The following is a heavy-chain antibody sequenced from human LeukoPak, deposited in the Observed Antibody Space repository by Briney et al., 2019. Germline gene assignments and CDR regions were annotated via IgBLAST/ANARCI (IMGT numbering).Heavy chain of an antibody. Sequence: GGSLRLSCAASGFTVSSNYMSWVRQAPGKGLEWVSVIYSGGSTYYADSVKGRFTISRDNSKNTLYLQMNSLRAEDTAVYYCARDSVDCSSASCYHWFDPWGQGTLSPSPQ. D-gene: IGHD2-2*01. V-gene: IGHV3-53*01. CDR2: IYSGGST. CDR1: GFTVSSNY. CDR3: ARDSVDCSSASCYHWFDP. J-gene: IGHJ5*02.